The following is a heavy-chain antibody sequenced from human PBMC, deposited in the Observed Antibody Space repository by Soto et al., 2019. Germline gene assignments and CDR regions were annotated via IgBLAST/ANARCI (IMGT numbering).Heavy chain of an antibody. J-gene: IGHJ5*02. CDR2: IYPDDSKV. Sequence: PGESLKISCQGSGYLFFDYWIGWVRQMPGKGLEWMGIIYPDDSKVIYSSSFQGQVIFSADTSIKTAYLQWISLKASDNAVYYCARFGSPPLSHNWFDVWGKGTLVTVSS. CDR3: ARFGSPPLSHNWFDV. CDR1: GYLFFDYW. V-gene: IGHV5-51*01. D-gene: IGHD3-16*01.